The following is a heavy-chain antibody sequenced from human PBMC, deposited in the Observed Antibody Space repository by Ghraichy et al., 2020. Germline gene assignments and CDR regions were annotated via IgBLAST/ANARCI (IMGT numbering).Heavy chain of an antibody. J-gene: IGHJ6*02. D-gene: IGHD2-2*01. CDR2: IYHSGST. CDR1: GGSISSGGYS. V-gene: IGHV4-30-2*01. Sequence: SETLSLTCAVSGGSISSGGYSWSWIRQPPGKGLEWIGYIYHSGSTYYNPSLKSRVTISVDRSKNQFSLKLSSVTAADTAVYYCATSSTSYYGMDVWGQGTTVTVSS. CDR3: ATSSTSYYGMDV.